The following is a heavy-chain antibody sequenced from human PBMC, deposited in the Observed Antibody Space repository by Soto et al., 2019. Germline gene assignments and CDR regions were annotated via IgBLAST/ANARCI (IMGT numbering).Heavy chain of an antibody. CDR3: ARSAAADSLNHWFDP. V-gene: IGHV4-4*02. CDR2: IYHSGST. D-gene: IGHD6-13*01. CDR1: GGSISSSNW. Sequence: QVQLQESGPGLVKPSGTLSLTCAVSGGSISSSNWWSWVRQPPGKGLEWIGEIYHSGSTNDNPSLKSRATISVDKSKNQFSLNLSSVTAADTAVYYCARSAAADSLNHWFDPWGQGTLVTVSS. J-gene: IGHJ5*02.